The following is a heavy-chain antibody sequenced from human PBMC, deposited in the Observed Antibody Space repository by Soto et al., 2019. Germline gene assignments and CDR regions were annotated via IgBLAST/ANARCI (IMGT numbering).Heavy chain of an antibody. CDR1: GGTFSSYT. D-gene: IGHD4-17*01. CDR3: ASYYGDYSAFDI. J-gene: IGHJ3*02. CDR2: IIPILGIA. Sequence: ASVKVSCKASGGTFSSYTISWVRQAPGQGLEWMGRIIPILGIANYAQKFQGRVTITADKSTSTAYMELSSLRSEDTAVYYCASYYGDYSAFDIWGQGTMVTVSS. V-gene: IGHV1-69*02.